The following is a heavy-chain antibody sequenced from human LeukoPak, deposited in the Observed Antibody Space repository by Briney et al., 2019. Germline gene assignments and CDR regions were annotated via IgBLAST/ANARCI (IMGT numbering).Heavy chain of an antibody. J-gene: IGHJ4*02. V-gene: IGHV3-23*01. CDR1: GFTFSSHA. CDR3: AKSIAAASIFDY. CDR2: ISGSGVTT. D-gene: IGHD6-6*01. Sequence: GGSLRLSCGVSGFTFSSHAMNWVRQAPGTGLQWVSGISGSGVTTYYADSVKGRFTISRDNYKNTLYLQMHSLRAEATATYFCAKSIAAASIFDYWGQGTLVTVSS.